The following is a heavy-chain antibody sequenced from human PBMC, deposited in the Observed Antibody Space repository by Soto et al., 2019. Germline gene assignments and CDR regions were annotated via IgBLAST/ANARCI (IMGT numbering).Heavy chain of an antibody. V-gene: IGHV2-5*02. Sequence: SGPTLVNPTQTLTLTCTLSGFSLSTSGVGVGWIRQPPGKALEWLALIYWDDDKRYSPSLKSRLTITKDTSKNQVVLTMTNMDPVDTATYYCAHIRDYIWGSYRQIFDYWGQGTLVTVSS. CDR2: IYWDDDK. D-gene: IGHD3-16*02. CDR3: AHIRDYIWGSYRQIFDY. J-gene: IGHJ4*02. CDR1: GFSLSTSGVG.